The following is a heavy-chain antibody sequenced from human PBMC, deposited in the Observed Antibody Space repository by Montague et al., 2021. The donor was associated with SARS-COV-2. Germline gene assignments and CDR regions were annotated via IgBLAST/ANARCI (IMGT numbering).Heavy chain of an antibody. CDR1: GFSLSTSGMC. Sequence: PALVKPTQTLTLTCTFSGFSLSTSGMCVSWIRQPPGKALGWLARIDWDDDKYYSTSLKTRLTISKDTSKNQVVLTMTNMDPVDTATYYCARRTYDILTVYDCGMDVWGQGTTVTVSS. CDR3: ARRTYDILTVYDCGMDV. D-gene: IGHD3-9*01. CDR2: IDWDDDK. J-gene: IGHJ6*02. V-gene: IGHV2-70*11.